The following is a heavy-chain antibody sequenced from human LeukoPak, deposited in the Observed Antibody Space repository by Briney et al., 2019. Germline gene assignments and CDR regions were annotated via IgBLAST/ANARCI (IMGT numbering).Heavy chain of an antibody. CDR1: GYTFTSYG. D-gene: IGHD2-21*02. V-gene: IGHV1-18*01. CDR2: ISAYNGNT. J-gene: IGHJ4*02. CDR3: ARDCGGDCYSRDFDY. Sequence: ASVKVSCTASGYTFTSYGISWVRQAPGQGLEWMGWISAYNGNTNYAQKLQGRVTMTTDTSTSTAYMELRSLRSDDTAAYYCARDCGGDCYSRDFDYWGQGTLVTVSS.